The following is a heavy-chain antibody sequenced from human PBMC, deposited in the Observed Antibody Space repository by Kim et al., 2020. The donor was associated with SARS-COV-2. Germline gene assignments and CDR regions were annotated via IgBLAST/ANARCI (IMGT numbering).Heavy chain of an antibody. CDR1: GFTFSSYG. J-gene: IGHJ4*02. CDR2: ISYDGSNK. CDR3: ARDLPGIWWGLPGPTPLDY. D-gene: IGHD1-26*01. V-gene: IGHV3-33*05. Sequence: GGSLRLSCAASGFTFSSYGMHWVRQAPGKGLEWVAVISYDGSNKYYADSVKGRFTISRDNPKNTLYLQMNSLRAEDTDVYCCARDLPGIWWGLPGPTPLDYWGQGTLVTVSS.